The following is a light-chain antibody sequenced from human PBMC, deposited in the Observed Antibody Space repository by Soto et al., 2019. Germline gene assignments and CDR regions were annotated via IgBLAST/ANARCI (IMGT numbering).Light chain of an antibody. Sequence: QSALTQPPSVSGSPGQSVTISCTGTSSDVDSYNRVSWYQQPPGTAPKLMIYEVSNRPSGVPDRFSGSKSGNTASLTISWLQAEDEADYYCSSFTSSSTYVFGTGTKVTVL. CDR1: SSDVDSYNR. CDR3: SSFTSSSTYV. CDR2: EVS. V-gene: IGLV2-18*02. J-gene: IGLJ1*01.